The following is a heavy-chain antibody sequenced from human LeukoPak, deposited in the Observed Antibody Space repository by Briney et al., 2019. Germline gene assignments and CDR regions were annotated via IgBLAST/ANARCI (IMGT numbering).Heavy chain of an antibody. CDR1: GFTFSSYG. D-gene: IGHD1-1*01. CDR2: ISYDGSNK. Sequence: PGRSLRLSCAASGFTFSSYGMHWVRQAPGKGLEWVAVISYDGSNKYYADSVKGRFTISRDNSKNTLYLQMNSLRAGDTAVYYCATPTLDANYYYGMDVWGQGTTVTVSS. V-gene: IGHV3-30*03. J-gene: IGHJ6*02. CDR3: ATPTLDANYYYGMDV.